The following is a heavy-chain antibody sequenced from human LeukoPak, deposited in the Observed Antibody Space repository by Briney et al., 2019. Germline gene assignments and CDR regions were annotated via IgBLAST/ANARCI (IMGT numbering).Heavy chain of an antibody. CDR1: GNSISSYY. CDR2: IYYSGST. V-gene: IGHV4-59*01. J-gene: IGHJ6*02. Sequence: SETLSLTCTVSGNSISSYYWNWIRQPPGKGLEWIGYIYYSGSTNYNPSLKSRVTISVDTSKNQFSLKLSSVTSADTAVYYCARALTMDLFAREYMDVWGQGTTVTVSS. CDR3: ARALTMDLFAREYMDV. D-gene: IGHD3-10*01.